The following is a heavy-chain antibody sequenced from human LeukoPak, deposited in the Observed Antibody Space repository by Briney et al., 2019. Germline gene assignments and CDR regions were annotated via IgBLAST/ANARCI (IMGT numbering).Heavy chain of an antibody. Sequence: ASVTVSCKASGYTFTSYDINWVRQATGQGLEWMGWRNPNRGNTGYAQKVQGRVTMTRNTSISTAYMELSSLRSEDTAVYYCERVYWLLGYSSSWYEYWGQGTLVTVSS. CDR1: GYTFTSYD. CDR3: ERVYWLLGYSSSWYEY. V-gene: IGHV1-8*01. D-gene: IGHD6-13*01. CDR2: RNPNRGNT. J-gene: IGHJ4*02.